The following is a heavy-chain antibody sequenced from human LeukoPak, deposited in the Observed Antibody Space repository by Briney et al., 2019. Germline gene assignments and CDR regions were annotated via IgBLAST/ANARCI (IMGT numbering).Heavy chain of an antibody. Sequence: GGSLRLSCAASGFTFRSYAMNWVRQAPGKGLEWVSAIIGTGDSPHYADSVKGRFTISRDNSKNTLYLQMNSLRAEDTAFSYCAKDIGWFDPWGQGTLVTVSS. CDR2: IIGTGDSP. V-gene: IGHV3-23*01. J-gene: IGHJ5*02. CDR3: AKDIGWFDP. CDR1: GFTFRSYA.